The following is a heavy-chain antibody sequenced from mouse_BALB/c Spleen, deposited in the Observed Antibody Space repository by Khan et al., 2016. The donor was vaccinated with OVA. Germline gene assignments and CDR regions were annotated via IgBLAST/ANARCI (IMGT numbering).Heavy chain of an antibody. CDR2: ISGDSSTI. CDR1: GFTFSSFG. D-gene: IGHD1-1*01. V-gene: IGHV5-17*02. CDR3: ARSYFYGYYFYQ. Sequence: EVELVESGGGLVQPGGSRKLSCAASGFTFSSFGMHWVRQAPKKGLDWVAYISGDSSTIYYADTVKGRFTISRDNPKNTLFLQMTTLRSEDTAMYYWARSYFYGYYFYQRGQGTTLTVSA. J-gene: IGHJ2*01.